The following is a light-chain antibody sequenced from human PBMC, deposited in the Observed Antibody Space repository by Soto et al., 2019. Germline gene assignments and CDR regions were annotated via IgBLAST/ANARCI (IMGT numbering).Light chain of an antibody. CDR3: QQGYTTRWT. Sequence: DIQMTQSPPSLSASVGDRVTISCRASQNIRSYLNGYQQIPGKAPNLMIYATSILQTGVPSRFSGSGSGTDFTLTINGLQPEDFATYYCQQGYTTRWTFGQGTKVDIK. CDR2: ATS. CDR1: QNIRSY. J-gene: IGKJ1*01. V-gene: IGKV1-39*01.